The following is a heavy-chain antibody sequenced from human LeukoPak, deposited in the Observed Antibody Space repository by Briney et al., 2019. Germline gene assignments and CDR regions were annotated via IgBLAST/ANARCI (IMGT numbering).Heavy chain of an antibody. D-gene: IGHD2-2*01. J-gene: IGHJ5*02. Sequence: SETLSLTCAVYGGSFSGYYWSWIRQPPGKGLEWIGEINHSGSTNYNPSLKSRVTISVDTSKNQFSLTLSSVTAADTAVYYCARGADIVVVPAAETGIRWFDPWGQGTLVTVSS. V-gene: IGHV4-34*01. CDR3: ARGADIVVVPAAETGIRWFDP. CDR2: INHSGST. CDR1: GGSFSGYY.